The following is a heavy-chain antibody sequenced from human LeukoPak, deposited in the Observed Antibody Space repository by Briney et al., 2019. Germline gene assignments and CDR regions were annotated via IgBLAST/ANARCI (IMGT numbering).Heavy chain of an antibody. CDR2: IYTSGST. CDR1: GGSMSSYY. J-gene: IGHJ5*02. Sequence: SETLSLTCTVSGGSMSSYYWSWIRQPAGKGLEWIGRIYTSGSTNYNPSLKSRVTMSVDTSKSQFSLKLSSVTAADTAVYYCARETIAAAGPGGGSINSFDPWGQGTLVTVSS. V-gene: IGHV4-4*07. D-gene: IGHD6-13*01. CDR3: ARETIAAAGPGGGSINSFDP.